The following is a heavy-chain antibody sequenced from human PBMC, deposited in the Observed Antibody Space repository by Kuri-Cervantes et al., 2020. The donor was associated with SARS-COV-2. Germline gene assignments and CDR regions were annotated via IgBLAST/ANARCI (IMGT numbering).Heavy chain of an antibody. CDR1: GGSISSYY. CDR2: IYYSGST. Sequence: GSLRPSCTASGGSISSYYWSWIRQPPGKGLEWIGYIYYSGSTNYNPSLKSRVTISVDTSKNQFSLKLSSVTAADTAVYYCARVGGNWELPFDYWGQGTLVTVSS. V-gene: IGHV4-59*01. D-gene: IGHD3-10*01. J-gene: IGHJ4*02. CDR3: ARVGGNWELPFDY.